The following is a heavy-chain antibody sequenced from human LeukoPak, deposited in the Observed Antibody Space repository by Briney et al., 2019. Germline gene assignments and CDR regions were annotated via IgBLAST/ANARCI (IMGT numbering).Heavy chain of an antibody. J-gene: IGHJ4*02. V-gene: IGHV4-4*07. D-gene: IGHD2-2*02. CDR3: ARGYCSGTSCYISYYFDY. CDR1: GGSISSYY. Sequence: SETLSLTCTVSGGSISSYYWSWIRQPAGKGLEWIGRIYTSGSTNYNPSLKSRVTMSVDTSKNQFSLKLSSVTAADTAVYYCARGYCSGTSCYISYYFDYWGQGTLVTVSS. CDR2: IYTSGST.